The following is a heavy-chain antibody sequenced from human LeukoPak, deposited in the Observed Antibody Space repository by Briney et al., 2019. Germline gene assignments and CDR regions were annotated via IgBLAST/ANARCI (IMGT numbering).Heavy chain of an antibody. V-gene: IGHV3-21*01. D-gene: IGHD2-2*01. CDR2: ISSSSSYI. Sequence: PGGSLRLSCAASGFTFSSYSMNWVRQAPGKGLEWVSSISSSSSYIYYADSVKGRFTISRDNAKNSLYLQMNSLRAEDTAVYYCARGTRYCSSTSCPNRLDPWGQGTLVTVSS. CDR1: GFTFSSYS. J-gene: IGHJ5*02. CDR3: ARGTRYCSSTSCPNRLDP.